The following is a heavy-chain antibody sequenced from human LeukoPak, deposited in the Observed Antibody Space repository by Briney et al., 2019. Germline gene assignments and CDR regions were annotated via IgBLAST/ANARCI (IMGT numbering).Heavy chain of an antibody. CDR2: ITWNSGGI. J-gene: IGHJ4*02. Sequence: GGSLRLSCAASGFTFDKYDMHWVRQAPGKGQEWVSSITWNSGGINYADSVKGRFTISRDNGKNSLYLQMNSLRAEDTAVYYCARGYCSGSSCYSGFYFDYWGQGALVTVSS. D-gene: IGHD2-15*01. CDR3: ARGYCSGSSCYSGFYFDY. V-gene: IGHV3-9*01. CDR1: GFTFDKYD.